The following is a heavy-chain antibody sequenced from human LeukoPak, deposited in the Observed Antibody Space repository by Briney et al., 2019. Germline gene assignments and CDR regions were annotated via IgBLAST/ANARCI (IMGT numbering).Heavy chain of an antibody. CDR2: IYSGGST. Sequence: GGYLRLSGAASGFTVSSNYMSWVRQAPGKGLEWVSVIYSGGSTYYADSVKGRFTISRDNSKNTLYLQMNSLRAEDTAVYYCARDPDGGNSGTWGQGTLVTVSS. D-gene: IGHD4-23*01. J-gene: IGHJ4*02. V-gene: IGHV3-53*01. CDR3: ARDPDGGNSGT. CDR1: GFTVSSNY.